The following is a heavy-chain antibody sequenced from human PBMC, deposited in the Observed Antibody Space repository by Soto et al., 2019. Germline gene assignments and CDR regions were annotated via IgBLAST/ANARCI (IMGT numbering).Heavy chain of an antibody. D-gene: IGHD2-15*01. V-gene: IGHV5-51*01. CDR3: ARWMVAAPYYFDF. J-gene: IGHJ4*02. CDR2: IYPGDSDT. CDR1: GYSFTSYW. Sequence: GESLKISCEGSGYSFTSYWIGWVRQMPGKGLEWMGIIYPGDSDTRYSPSFQGQVTISADKSISTAYLQWSSLKASDTAMYYCARWMVAAPYYFDFWGPGTLVTVSS.